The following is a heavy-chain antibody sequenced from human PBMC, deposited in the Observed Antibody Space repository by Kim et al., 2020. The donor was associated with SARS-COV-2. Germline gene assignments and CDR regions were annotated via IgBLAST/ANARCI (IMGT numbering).Heavy chain of an antibody. D-gene: IGHD6-13*01. CDR3: ARRPSSRHDAFDI. J-gene: IGHJ3*02. V-gene: IGHV5-51*01. Sequence: YSPSFQGQVTISADKSISTAYLQWSSLKASDTAMYYCARRPSSRHDAFDIWGQGTMVTVSS.